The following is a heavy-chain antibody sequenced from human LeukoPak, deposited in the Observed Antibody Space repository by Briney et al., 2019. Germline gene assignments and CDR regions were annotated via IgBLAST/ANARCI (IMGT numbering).Heavy chain of an antibody. V-gene: IGHV1-3*03. Sequence: ASVKVSCKASGYIFTNYAIHWERQAPGQRPKRMGWINAANVNTKYSQEFQGRVIITRDTSASTAYMEMSSLRSDDMAVYYCARGRGTSGSNRDFYFYYYMDIWGKGTTVIVSS. CDR3: ARGRGTSGSNRDFYFYYYMDI. D-gene: IGHD2-15*01. CDR2: INAANVNT. CDR1: GYIFTNYA. J-gene: IGHJ6*03.